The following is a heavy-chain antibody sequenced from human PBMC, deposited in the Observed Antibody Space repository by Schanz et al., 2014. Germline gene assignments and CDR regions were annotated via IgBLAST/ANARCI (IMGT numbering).Heavy chain of an antibody. J-gene: IGHJ4*02. CDR2: INPSGGST. D-gene: IGHD4-17*01. Sequence: QVQLVQSGAEVKKPGASVKVSCKASGYTFTSDSMHWVRQAPGQGLEWMGMINPSGGSTTYAQKFQGRVTMTRDTSTSTASMELTSLRSEDTAVYYCARGYGDSPTDFWGQGTLVTVSS. V-gene: IGHV1-46*01. CDR1: GYTFTSDS. CDR3: ARGYGDSPTDF.